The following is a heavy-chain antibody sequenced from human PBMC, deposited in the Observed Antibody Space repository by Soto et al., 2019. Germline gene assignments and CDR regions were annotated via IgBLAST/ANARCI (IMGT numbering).Heavy chain of an antibody. CDR3: ARVAGVEDDSSGLEQSPFDY. CDR1: GYTFTSYG. Sequence: ASVKVSCKASGYTFTSYGISWVRQAPGQGLEWMGWISAYNGNTNYAQKLQGRVTMTTDTSTSTAYMELRSLRSDDTAVYYCARVAGVEDDSSGLEQSPFDYWGQGTLVTVSS. CDR2: ISAYNGNT. D-gene: IGHD3-22*01. V-gene: IGHV1-18*01. J-gene: IGHJ4*02.